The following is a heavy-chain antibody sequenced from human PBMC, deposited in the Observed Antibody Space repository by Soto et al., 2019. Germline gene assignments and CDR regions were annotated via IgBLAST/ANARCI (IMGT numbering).Heavy chain of an antibody. J-gene: IGHJ4*02. CDR1: GFTFDYYA. D-gene: IGHD4-17*01. Sequence: GGSLRLSCAASGFTFDYYAMHWVRQVPGKGLEWVSGINWNSGSIGYGDSVKGRFAISRDNAKNSLHLQMNNLRVDDTAVYYCAKGFDYGDTKHIDHWGQGTLVTVSS. CDR3: AKGFDYGDTKHIDH. V-gene: IGHV3-9*01. CDR2: INWNSGSI.